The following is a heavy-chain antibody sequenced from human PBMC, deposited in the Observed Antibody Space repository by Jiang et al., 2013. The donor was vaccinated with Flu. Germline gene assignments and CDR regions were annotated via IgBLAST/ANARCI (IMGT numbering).Heavy chain of an antibody. CDR1: GGSISSYY. CDR2: IYYSGST. D-gene: IGHD1-26*01. J-gene: IGHJ4*02. V-gene: IGHV4-59*13. CDR3: ARVGSGSYYGLDYFDY. Sequence: ETLSLTCTVSGGSISSYYWSWIRQPPGKGLEWIGYIYYSGSTNYNPSLKSRVTISVDTSKNQFSLKLSSVTAADTAVYYCARVGSGSYYGLDYFDYWGQGTLVTVSS.